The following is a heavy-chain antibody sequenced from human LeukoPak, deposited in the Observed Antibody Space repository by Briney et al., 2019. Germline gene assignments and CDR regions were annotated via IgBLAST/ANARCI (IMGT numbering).Heavy chain of an antibody. CDR3: ATNLGWFGELFHYYYYYGMDV. CDR2: INPNSGGT. J-gene: IGHJ6*02. D-gene: IGHD3-10*01. CDR1: GYTFTGYY. V-gene: IGHV1-2*02. Sequence: ASVKVSCKASGYTFTGYYMHWVRQAPGQGLEWMGWINPNSGGTNYAQKFQGRVTMTRDTSTSTAYMELSRLRSDDTAVYYCATNLGWFGELFHYYYYYGMDVWGQGTTVTVSS.